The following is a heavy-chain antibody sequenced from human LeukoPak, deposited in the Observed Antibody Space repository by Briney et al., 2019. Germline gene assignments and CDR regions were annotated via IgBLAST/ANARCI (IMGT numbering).Heavy chain of an antibody. J-gene: IGHJ6*03. CDR1: AYTFGSGG. V-gene: IGHV1-18*01. CDR3: ARDLGRRCSGGSCYYYSNYMDV. CDR2: ICAYNGNT. D-gene: IGHD2-15*01. Sequence: SSVNVSCKASAYTFGSGGISWVRQAPGQVIEWMGWICAYNGNTNHAQKLQDRPTKTTDTSTSTAYMELRNLRSDDTAVYYCARDLGRRCSGGSCYYYSNYMDVWGKGTTVTISS.